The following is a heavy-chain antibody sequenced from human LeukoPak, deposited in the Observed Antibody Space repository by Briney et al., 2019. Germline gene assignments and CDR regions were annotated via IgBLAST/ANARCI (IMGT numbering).Heavy chain of an antibody. CDR3: ACDSSGYYNY. CDR1: GGSISSGGYY. J-gene: IGHJ4*02. CDR2: IYHSGST. D-gene: IGHD3-22*01. V-gene: IGHV4-30-2*01. Sequence: SQTLSLTCTVSGGSISSGGYYWSWIRQPPGKGLEWIGYIYHSGSTYYNPSLKSRVTISVDRSKNQFSLKLSSVTAADTAVYYCACDSSGYYNYWGQGTLVTVSS.